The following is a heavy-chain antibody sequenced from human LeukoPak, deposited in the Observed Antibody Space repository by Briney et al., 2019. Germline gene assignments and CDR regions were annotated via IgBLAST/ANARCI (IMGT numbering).Heavy chain of an antibody. Sequence: SETLSLTCTVSGGSISSYYWSWIRQPAGKGLEWIGRIYTSGSTNYNPSLKSRVTMSVDTSKNQFSLKLSSVTAADTAVYYCARDRSGGSCYSAYYYYGMDVWGQGTTVTVSS. D-gene: IGHD2-15*01. CDR3: ARDRSGGSCYSAYYYYGMDV. CDR1: GGSISSYY. J-gene: IGHJ6*02. V-gene: IGHV4-4*07. CDR2: IYTSGST.